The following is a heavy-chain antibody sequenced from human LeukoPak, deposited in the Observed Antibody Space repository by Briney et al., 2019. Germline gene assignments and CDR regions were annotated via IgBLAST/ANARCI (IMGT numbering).Heavy chain of an antibody. D-gene: IGHD3-16*02. V-gene: IGHV4-59*01. CDR3: ARDYHMAV. Sequence: SETLSLTCTVSGGSISVYYWSWVRQPPGKGLEWIGYIFYSGSTNYNPSLKSRVTISGDTSKNQFSLKLTSVNAADTAVYYCARDYHMAVWGKGTSVTVSS. CDR1: GGSISVYY. CDR2: IFYSGST. J-gene: IGHJ6*01.